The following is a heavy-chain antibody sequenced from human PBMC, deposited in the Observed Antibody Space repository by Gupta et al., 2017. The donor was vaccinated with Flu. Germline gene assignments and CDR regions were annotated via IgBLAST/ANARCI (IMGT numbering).Heavy chain of an antibody. CDR1: GAYY. J-gene: IGHJ3*02. V-gene: IGHV4-31*02. CDR3: ARDRDGAKAFDI. Sequence: GAYYWSWIRQHPVKGLEWIAYIDYRGTTYYNPSLQSRVTISVDTTKNQFSLMLHSLTAADTAVYYCARDRDGAKAFDIWGQGTLVAVSS. CDR2: IDYRGTT.